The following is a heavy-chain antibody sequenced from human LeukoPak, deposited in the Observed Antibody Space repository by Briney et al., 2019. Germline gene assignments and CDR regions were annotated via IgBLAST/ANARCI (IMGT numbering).Heavy chain of an antibody. J-gene: IGHJ4*02. V-gene: IGHV3-7*03. CDR1: GFTFSSYW. Sequence: GGSLRLSCAASGFTFSSYWMSWVRQAPGKGLEWVANINQDGSEKYYVDSVKGRFTISRHNAKTSLYLQINSLRAEDTAMYYCASSMWFGMRKIDYWGQGTLVTVSS. D-gene: IGHD3-10*01. CDR2: INQDGSEK. CDR3: ASSMWFGMRKIDY.